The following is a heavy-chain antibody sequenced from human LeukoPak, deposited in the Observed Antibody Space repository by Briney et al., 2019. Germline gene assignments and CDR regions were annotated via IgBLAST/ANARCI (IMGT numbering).Heavy chain of an antibody. CDR3: AKNYDSSGAFDI. Sequence: GGSLRLSCAASGFTFSDYYMSWIRQAPGKGLEWVAVISYDGSNKYYADSVKGRFTISRDNSKNTLYLQMNSLRAEDTAVYYCAKNYDSSGAFDIWGQGTMVTVSS. D-gene: IGHD3-22*01. V-gene: IGHV3-30*18. J-gene: IGHJ3*02. CDR2: ISYDGSNK. CDR1: GFTFSDYY.